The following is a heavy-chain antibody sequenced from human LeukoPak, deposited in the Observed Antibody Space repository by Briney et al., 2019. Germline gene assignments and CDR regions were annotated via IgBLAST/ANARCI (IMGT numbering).Heavy chain of an antibody. Sequence: GGSLRLSCAASGFTFSSYGMHWVRQAPGKGLEWVAFIRYDGSNKYYADSVKGRFTISRDNAKNSLYLQMNSLRAEDTAFYYCARVPGGDYPWYFDLWGRGTLVTVSS. CDR3: ARVPGGDYPWYFDL. J-gene: IGHJ2*01. V-gene: IGHV3-30*02. D-gene: IGHD4-17*01. CDR1: GFTFSSYG. CDR2: IRYDGSNK.